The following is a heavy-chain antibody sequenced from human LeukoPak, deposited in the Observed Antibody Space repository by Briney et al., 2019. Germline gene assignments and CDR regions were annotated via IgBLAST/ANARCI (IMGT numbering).Heavy chain of an antibody. J-gene: IGHJ4*02. CDR3: ARGGPKWAAAGNLNFDY. D-gene: IGHD6-13*01. V-gene: IGHV1-2*02. Sequence: VASVKVSCKASGYTFTGYYMHWVRQAPGQGLEWMGWINPNSGGTNYAQKFQGRVTMTRDTSISTAYMELSRLRSDDTAVYYCARGGPKWAAAGNLNFDYWGQGTLVTVSS. CDR2: INPNSGGT. CDR1: GYTFTGYY.